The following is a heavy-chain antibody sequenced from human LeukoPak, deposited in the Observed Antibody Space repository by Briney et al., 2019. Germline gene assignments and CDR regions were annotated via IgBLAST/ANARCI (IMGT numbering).Heavy chain of an antibody. CDR3: ATSPVYSYGHPYYFDY. J-gene: IGHJ4*02. Sequence: PGGSLRLSFAGPGFPFSSHSMNWVRPAPGKGLEWVSCISSSSSYKYYADSVKGRFTISRDNAKNSLYLQMNSLRAEDTAVYYCATSPVYSYGHPYYFDYWGQGTLVTVSS. V-gene: IGHV3-21*01. CDR1: GFPFSSHS. CDR2: ISSSSSYK. D-gene: IGHD5-18*01.